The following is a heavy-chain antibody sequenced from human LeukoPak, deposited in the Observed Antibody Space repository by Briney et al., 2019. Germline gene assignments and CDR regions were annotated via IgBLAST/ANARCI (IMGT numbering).Heavy chain of an antibody. D-gene: IGHD1-1*01. CDR3: AKDGGNSLDY. CDR2: IWYDGSNK. J-gene: IGHJ4*02. V-gene: IGHV3-33*06. Sequence: PGRSLRLSCAASGFTFSSYGMHWVRHAPGKGLEWVAAIWYDGSNKYYADSVKGRFTISRDSSKNTLYLQMNSLRAEDTAVYYCAKDGGNSLDYWGQGTLVTVSS. CDR1: GFTFSSYG.